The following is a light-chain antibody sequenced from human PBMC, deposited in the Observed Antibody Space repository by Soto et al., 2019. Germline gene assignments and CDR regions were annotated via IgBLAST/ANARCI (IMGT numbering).Light chain of an antibody. CDR2: WAS. Sequence: DIVMTQSPDSLAVSLGERATINCKSSQSVLYSSNNKNYLAWYQQKPGQPPKLLIYWASTRESGVPDRFSGSGSGTDFTHTISSLQAEDVEVYYCQQYYSTPYTFGQGTKLEIK. J-gene: IGKJ2*01. CDR1: QSVLYSSNNKNY. CDR3: QQYYSTPYT. V-gene: IGKV4-1*01.